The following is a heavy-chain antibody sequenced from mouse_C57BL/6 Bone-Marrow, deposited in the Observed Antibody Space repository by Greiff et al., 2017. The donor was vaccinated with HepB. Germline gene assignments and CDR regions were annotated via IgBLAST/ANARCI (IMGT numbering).Heavy chain of an antibody. CDR1: GYTFTSYG. V-gene: IGHV1-81*01. CDR2: IYPRSGNT. J-gene: IGHJ3*01. D-gene: IGHD1-1*01. CDR3: AREDYGSSYWFAY. Sequence: QVQLKESGAELARPGASVKLSCKASGYTFTSYGISWVKQRTGQGLEWIGEIYPRSGNTYYNEKFKGKATLTADKSSSTAYMELRSLTSEDSAVYFCAREDYGSSYWFAYWGQGTLVTVSA.